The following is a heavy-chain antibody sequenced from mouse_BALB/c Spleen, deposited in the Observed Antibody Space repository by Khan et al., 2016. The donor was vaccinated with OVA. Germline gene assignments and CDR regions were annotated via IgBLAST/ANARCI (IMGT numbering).Heavy chain of an antibody. D-gene: IGHD2-10*01. CDR3: ARPPYCSYVMDN. V-gene: IGHV9-3-1*01. J-gene: IGHJ4*01. CDR2: INTYTGEP. CDR1: GHTFTKYG. Sequence: LVESGPELKKPGETVKISCKASGHTFTKYGMNWVKQAPGKGLKWMGWINTYTGEPTYADDFNGRFAFSLETSASTAYLQSNNLKNEDTATYFCARPPYCSYVMDNWGQGTSVTVSS.